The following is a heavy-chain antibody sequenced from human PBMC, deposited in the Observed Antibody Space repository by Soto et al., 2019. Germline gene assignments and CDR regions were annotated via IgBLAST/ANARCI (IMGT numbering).Heavy chain of an antibody. CDR3: ATSHRSRYYDFWSGYYTWYGMDV. Sequence: WASVKVSCKASGYTLTELSMHWVRQAPGKGLEWMGGFDPEDGETIYAQKFQGRVTMTEDTSTDTAYMELSSLRSEDTAVYYCATSHRSRYYDFWSGYYTWYGMDVWGQGTTVTVSS. D-gene: IGHD3-3*01. CDR2: FDPEDGET. CDR1: GYTLTELS. V-gene: IGHV1-24*01. J-gene: IGHJ6*02.